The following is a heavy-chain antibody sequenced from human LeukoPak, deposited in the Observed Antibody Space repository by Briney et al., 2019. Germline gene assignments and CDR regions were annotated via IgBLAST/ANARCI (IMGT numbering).Heavy chain of an antibody. J-gene: IGHJ5*02. Sequence: SETLSLTCVVYGGSFSDYYWSWIRQPPGKGLEWIGEINHSGSTNYNPSLKSRVTISVDTSKNQFSLKLSSVTAADTAVYYCARAGRYYYGSGSYYQVDPWGQGTLVTVSS. CDR3: ARAGRYYYGSGSYYQVDP. V-gene: IGHV4-34*01. CDR2: INHSGST. D-gene: IGHD3-10*01. CDR1: GGSFSDYY.